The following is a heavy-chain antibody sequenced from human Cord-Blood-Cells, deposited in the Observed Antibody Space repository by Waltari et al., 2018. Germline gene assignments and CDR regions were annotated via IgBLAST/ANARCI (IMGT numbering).Heavy chain of an antibody. V-gene: IGHV4-34*01. CDR2: INHSGST. D-gene: IGHD3-10*01. CDR1: GGSFSGYS. J-gene: IGHJ5*02. Sequence: QVQLQQWGAGLLKPSETLSPTCDVYGGSFSGYSWSWIRQPPGKGLEWIGEINHSGSTNYNPSLKSRVTISVDTSKNQFSLKLSSVTAADTAVYYCARGGEDNWFDPWGQGTLVTVSS. CDR3: ARGGEDNWFDP.